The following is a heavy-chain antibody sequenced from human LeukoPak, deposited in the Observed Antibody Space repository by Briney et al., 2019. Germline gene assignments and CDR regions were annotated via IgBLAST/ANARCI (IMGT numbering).Heavy chain of an antibody. CDR3: AAGGIYSLLDY. J-gene: IGHJ4*02. D-gene: IGHD3-10*01. Sequence: ASVKVSCKVSGDTLSELTMHWVRQAPGKGLEWMGGFDPGAGEILYAQQFQGRVTMTEDTSTDTAYMELTSLRSEDSGVYFCAAGGIYSLLDYWGQGTLSLSLQ. CDR2: FDPGAGEI. V-gene: IGHV1-24*01. CDR1: GDTLSELT.